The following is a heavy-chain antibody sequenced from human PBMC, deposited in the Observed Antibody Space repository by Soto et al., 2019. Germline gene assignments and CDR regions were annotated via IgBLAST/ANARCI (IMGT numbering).Heavy chain of an antibody. D-gene: IGHD2-15*01. CDR3: TTDHLVVVASFDI. V-gene: IGHV3-15*07. J-gene: IGHJ4*02. Sequence: EVQLVESGGGLVKPGGSLRLSCAASGFTFMRARMNWARPAQGKGLGWVGRIKSKTDGETIDYAAPVKGRFTISREDSKNTLYLQMNSLETEDTAVYYCTTDHLVVVASFDIWGQGTLVTVSS. CDR1: GFTFMRAR. CDR2: IKSKTDGETI.